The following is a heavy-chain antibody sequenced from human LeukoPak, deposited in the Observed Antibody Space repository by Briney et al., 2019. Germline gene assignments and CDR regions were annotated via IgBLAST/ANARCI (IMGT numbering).Heavy chain of an antibody. V-gene: IGHV3-74*01. CDR2: TNRDDSDT. CDR3: ARCANYFDTSGQAY. J-gene: IGHJ4*02. D-gene: IGHD3-22*01. Sequence: GGSLRLSCASSGFTLSGYWMHWVRQAPGKGLVWVSRTNRDDSDTSYADSVKGRFTISRDKAKSTLYLQMNSLRVEDTAVYYCARCANYFDTSGQAYWGQGTLVTVSS. CDR1: GFTLSGYW.